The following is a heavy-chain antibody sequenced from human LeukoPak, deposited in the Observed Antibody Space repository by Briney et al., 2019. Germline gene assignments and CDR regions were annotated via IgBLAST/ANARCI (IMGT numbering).Heavy chain of an antibody. CDR3: AMGNSGYYISLGH. CDR1: GFTFSSYG. D-gene: IGHD3-22*01. V-gene: IGHV3-23*01. Sequence: GGSLRLSCAASGFTFSSYGMSWVRQAPGKGLEWVSSISGSGASTYYADSVKGRFTISRDNSKNRVYLQMNSLRAEDTAVYYCAMGNSGYYISLGHWGQGTLVTVSS. CDR2: ISGSGAST. J-gene: IGHJ4*02.